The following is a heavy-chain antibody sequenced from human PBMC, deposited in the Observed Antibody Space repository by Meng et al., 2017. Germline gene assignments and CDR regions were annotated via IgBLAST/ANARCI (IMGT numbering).Heavy chain of an antibody. Sequence: SETLSLTCTVSGGSISSYYWSWIRQPPGKGLEWIGDIYYSGSTNYNPSLKSRVTISVDTSKNQFSLKLSSVTAADTAVYYCASLSLAATPYYFDYWGQGTLVTVSS. CDR3: ASLSLAATPYYFDY. J-gene: IGHJ4*02. V-gene: IGHV4-59*01. D-gene: IGHD2-15*01. CDR2: IYYSGST. CDR1: GGSISSYY.